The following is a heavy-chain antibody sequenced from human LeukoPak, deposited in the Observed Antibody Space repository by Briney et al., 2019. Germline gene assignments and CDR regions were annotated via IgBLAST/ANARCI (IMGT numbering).Heavy chain of an antibody. CDR2: ISPYNGNI. V-gene: IGHV1-18*01. CDR1: GYTFTSYG. CDR3: ARADSGLRYFDWLLSPLNY. Sequence: ASVKVSCKASGYTFTSYGISWVRQAPAQGLEWMGWISPYNGNINYAQKFQGRVTITADEFTSTAYMELSSLRSEDTAVYYCARADSGLRYFDWLLSPLNYWGQGTLVTVSS. J-gene: IGHJ4*02. D-gene: IGHD3-9*01.